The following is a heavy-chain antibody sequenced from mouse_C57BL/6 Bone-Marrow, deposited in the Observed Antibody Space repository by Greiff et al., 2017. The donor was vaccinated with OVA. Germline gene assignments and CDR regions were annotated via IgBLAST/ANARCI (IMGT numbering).Heavy chain of an antibody. CDR1: GYSITSGYY. J-gene: IGHJ2*01. CDR2: ISYDGSN. Sequence: EVQLQQSGPGLVKPSQSLSLTCSVTGYSITSGYYWNWIRQFPGNKLEWMGYISYDGSNNYNPSLKNRISITRDTSKNQFFLKLNSVTTEDTATYYCAGAQAFDYWGQGTTRTVSS. V-gene: IGHV3-6*01. D-gene: IGHD3-2*02. CDR3: AGAQAFDY.